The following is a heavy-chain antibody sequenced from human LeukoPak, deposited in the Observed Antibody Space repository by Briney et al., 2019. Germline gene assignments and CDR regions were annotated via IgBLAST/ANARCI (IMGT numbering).Heavy chain of an antibody. V-gene: IGHV4-59*12. CDR1: GGSISSYY. J-gene: IGHJ4*02. Sequence: PSETLSLTCTVSGGSISSYYWSWIRQPPGKVLEWIGYIYYSGSTNYNPSLKSRVTISVDTSKNQFSLKLSSVTAADTAVYYCASGEPRYSSRIVVGDNWGQGTLVTVSS. D-gene: IGHD3-22*01. CDR2: IYYSGST. CDR3: ASGEPRYSSRIVVGDN.